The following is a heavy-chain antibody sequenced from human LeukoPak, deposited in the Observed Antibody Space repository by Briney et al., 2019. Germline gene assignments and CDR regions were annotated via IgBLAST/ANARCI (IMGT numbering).Heavy chain of an antibody. D-gene: IGHD3-22*01. V-gene: IGHV1-46*01. CDR3: ARDSAGAYDSSAGWFDP. J-gene: IGHJ5*02. CDR2: INPSGGST. CDR1: GYTFTSYY. Sequence: PWASVKVSCKASGYTFTSYYMHWVRQAPGQGLEWMGTINPSGGSTSYAQKFQGRVTMTRDTSTSTVYMELSSLRSEDTAVYYCARDSAGAYDSSAGWFDPWGQGTLVTVSS.